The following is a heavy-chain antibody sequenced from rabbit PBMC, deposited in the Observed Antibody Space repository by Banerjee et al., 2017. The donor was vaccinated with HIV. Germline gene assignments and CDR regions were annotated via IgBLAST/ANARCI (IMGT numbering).Heavy chain of an antibody. Sequence: QEQLVESGGGLVQPGGSLKLSCKASGFDFSSYGVSWVRQAPGKGLEWIGYIDPVFGSTYYASWAKGRFTISKTSSTTVTLQMTSLTAADTATYFCARWDAGSSATRLDLWGPGTLVTVS. J-gene: IGHJ3*01. CDR3: ARWDAGSSATRLDL. V-gene: IGHV1S45*01. CDR2: IDPVFGST. D-gene: IGHD8-1*01. CDR1: GFDFSSYG.